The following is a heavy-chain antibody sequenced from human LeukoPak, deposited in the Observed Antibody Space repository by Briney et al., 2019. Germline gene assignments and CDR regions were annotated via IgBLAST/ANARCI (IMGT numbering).Heavy chain of an antibody. J-gene: IGHJ3*02. V-gene: IGHV4-30-4*07. D-gene: IGHD5-24*01. CDR1: GGSISSGSYS. CDR2: FFYSGST. CDR3: ARGAGSTISNDAFDI. Sequence: SETLSLTCAVSGGSISSGSYSWSWIRQPPGKGLEWIGYFFYSGSTYYNPSLKSRITISVDTSKNQFSLKLSSVTAADTAVYYCARGAGSTISNDAFDIWGQGTMVTVSS.